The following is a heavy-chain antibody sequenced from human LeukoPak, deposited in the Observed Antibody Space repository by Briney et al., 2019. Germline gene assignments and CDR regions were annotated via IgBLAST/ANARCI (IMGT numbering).Heavy chain of an antibody. CDR2: IRSKAYGGTT. V-gene: IGHV3-49*04. Sequence: GGSLRLSCTSSGFSFGDYSMTWVRQAPGKGLEWVGFIRSKAYGGTTEYAASVKGRFTISRDDSKSIAYLQMNSLKTEDTAVYHCASRSGRQWLPYFDYWGQGTLVTVSS. J-gene: IGHJ4*02. CDR3: ASRSGRQWLPYFDY. CDR1: GFSFGDYS. D-gene: IGHD1-26*01.